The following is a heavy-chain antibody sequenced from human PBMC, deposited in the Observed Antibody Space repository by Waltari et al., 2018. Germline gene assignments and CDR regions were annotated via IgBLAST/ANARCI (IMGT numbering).Heavy chain of an antibody. V-gene: IGHV4-39*01. CDR2: IHYSGTT. CDR3: ARKPIFSGAYYYFDF. D-gene: IGHD1-26*01. Sequence: PRKLLEWIASIHYSGTTHYDPSLQSRITISVDTSRNQLYLRLNSVAAADTAVYYCARKPIFSGAYYYFDFWGQGTLVTVSS. J-gene: IGHJ4*02.